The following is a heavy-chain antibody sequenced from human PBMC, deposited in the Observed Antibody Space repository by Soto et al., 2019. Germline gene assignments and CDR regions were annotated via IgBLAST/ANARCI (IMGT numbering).Heavy chain of an antibody. CDR3: AHKALRYFDWLSGKYNWFDP. J-gene: IGHJ5*02. Sequence: SGPTLVNPTQTLTLTCTFSGFSLSTSGVGVGWIRQPPGKALEWLALIYWDDDKRYSPSLKSRLTITKDTSKNQVVLTMTNMDPVDTATYYCAHKALRYFDWLSGKYNWFDPWGQATLVTVSS. CDR1: GFSLSTSGVG. CDR2: IYWDDDK. V-gene: IGHV2-5*02. D-gene: IGHD3-9*01.